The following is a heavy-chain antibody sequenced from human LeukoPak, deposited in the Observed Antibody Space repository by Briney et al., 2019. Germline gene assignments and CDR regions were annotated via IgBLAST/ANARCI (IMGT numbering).Heavy chain of an antibody. Sequence: ASVKVSCKASGYTFTSYGISWVRQAPGQGLEWMGWISAYNGNTNYAQKFQGRVTITADESTSTAYMELSSLRSEDTAVYYCARGGASRGYSDYWGQGTLVTVSS. CDR3: ARGGASRGYSDY. V-gene: IGHV1-18*01. J-gene: IGHJ4*02. CDR2: ISAYNGNT. CDR1: GYTFTSYG.